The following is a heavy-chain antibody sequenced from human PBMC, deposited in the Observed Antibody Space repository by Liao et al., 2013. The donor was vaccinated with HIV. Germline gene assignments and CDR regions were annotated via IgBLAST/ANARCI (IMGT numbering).Heavy chain of an antibody. D-gene: IGHD3-10*01. CDR1: GDSISSGSYH. CDR2: IYTSGST. V-gene: IGHV4-61*02. J-gene: IGHJ5*02. CDR3: AREGYYGSGSSFDP. Sequence: QLQVQESGPGLVKPSQTLSLTCSVSGDSISSGSYHWSWIRQPAGKALEWIGQIYTSGSTTYNPSLTSRITMSVDTSKNEFSLRLNSVTAADTAVYYCAREGYYGSGSSFDPWGQGTLVTVSS.